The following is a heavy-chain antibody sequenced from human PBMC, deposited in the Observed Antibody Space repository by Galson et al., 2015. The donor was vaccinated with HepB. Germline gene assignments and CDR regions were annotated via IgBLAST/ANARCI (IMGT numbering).Heavy chain of an antibody. V-gene: IGHV1-18*01. CDR2: ISAYNGNT. J-gene: IGHJ5*02. Sequence: SVKVSCKASGYTFTSYGISWVRQAPGQGLEWMGWISAYNGNTNYAQKLQGRVTMTTDTSTSTAYMELRSLRSDDTAVYYCARVGWEAIFGVVIVNWFDPWGQGTLVTVSS. D-gene: IGHD3-3*01. CDR1: GYTFTSYG. CDR3: ARVGWEAIFGVVIVNWFDP.